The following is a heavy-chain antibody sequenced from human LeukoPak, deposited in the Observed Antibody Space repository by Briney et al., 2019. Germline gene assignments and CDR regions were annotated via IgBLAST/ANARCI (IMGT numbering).Heavy chain of an antibody. V-gene: IGHV4-39*01. D-gene: IGHD5-24*01. CDR2: IYYSGST. CDR1: GGSISSSSYY. Sequence: PSETLSLTCTVSGGSISSSSYYWGWIRQPPGKGLEWIGSIYYSGSTYYNPSLKSRVTISVDTSKNQFSLKLSSVTAADTAVYYCARTLGYNYGGEAFDIWGQGTMVTVSS. CDR3: ARTLGYNYGGEAFDI. J-gene: IGHJ3*02.